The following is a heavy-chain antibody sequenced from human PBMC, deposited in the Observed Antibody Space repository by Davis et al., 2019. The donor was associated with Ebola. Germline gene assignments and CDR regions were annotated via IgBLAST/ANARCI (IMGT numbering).Heavy chain of an antibody. CDR2: ISGSGGST. Sequence: GESLKISCAASGFTFSSYAMSWVRQAPGKGLEWVSAISGSGGSTYYADSVKGRFTISRDNSKNTLYLQMNSLRAEDTAVYYCAKYGYSYGTFDYWGQGTLVTVSS. CDR1: GFTFSSYA. J-gene: IGHJ4*02. CDR3: AKYGYSYGTFDY. D-gene: IGHD5-18*01. V-gene: IGHV3-23*01.